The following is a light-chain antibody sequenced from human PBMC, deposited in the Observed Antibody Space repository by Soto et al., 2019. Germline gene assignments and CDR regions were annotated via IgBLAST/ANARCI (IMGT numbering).Light chain of an antibody. CDR2: KAS. J-gene: IGKJ1*01. Sequence: DIQMTQSPFTLSASVGDRVTISCRAGQTISSWLAWYQHKPGKAPKLLIYKASTLQTGVPSRFSGSGSGTEFTLTISSLQPDDFATYFCQQYSRYPWTFGQGTQVEIK. CDR1: QTISSW. V-gene: IGKV1-5*03. CDR3: QQYSRYPWT.